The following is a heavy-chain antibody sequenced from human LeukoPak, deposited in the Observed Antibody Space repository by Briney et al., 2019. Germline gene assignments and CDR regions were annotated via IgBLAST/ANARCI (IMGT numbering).Heavy chain of an antibody. CDR2: ISSSSSTI. V-gene: IGHV3-48*04. CDR3: ARVTTVGGRYLDL. CDR1: GFTFSSYS. Sequence: GGSLRLSCAASGFTFSSYSMNWVRQAPGKGLEWVSYISSSSSTIYYADSVKGRFTISRDNAKNSLYLQMNSLRAEDTAVYYCARVTTVGGRYLDLWGRGTLVTVSS. J-gene: IGHJ2*01. D-gene: IGHD4-23*01.